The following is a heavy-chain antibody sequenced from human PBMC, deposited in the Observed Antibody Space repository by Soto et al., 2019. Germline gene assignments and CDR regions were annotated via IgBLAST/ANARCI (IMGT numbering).Heavy chain of an antibody. CDR1: GFIFNNYW. Sequence: GGSLRLSCAGSGFIFNNYWMSWVRQAPGKGPEWVANINKDGSEKSYVDSVRGRFTISRDNANKSLYLQMNSLKTEDTAVYYCTTDSEWLVSEMGYYYYYGMDVWGQGTTVTVSS. D-gene: IGHD6-19*01. CDR2: INKDGSEK. CDR3: TTDSEWLVSEMGYYYYYGMDV. J-gene: IGHJ6*02. V-gene: IGHV3-7*03.